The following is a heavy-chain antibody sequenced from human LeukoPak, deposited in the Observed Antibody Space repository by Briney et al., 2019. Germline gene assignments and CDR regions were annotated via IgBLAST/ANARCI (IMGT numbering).Heavy chain of an antibody. CDR3: ASSHYYDSSGYYYLFDY. Sequence: SVKVSCKASGGTFSSYAISWVRQAPGQGLEWMGGIIPIFGTANYAQKFQGRVTITADESTSTAYMELSSLRSEDTAVYYCASSHYYDSSGYYYLFDYWGQGTLVTVSS. D-gene: IGHD3-22*01. CDR1: GGTFSSYA. J-gene: IGHJ4*02. V-gene: IGHV1-69*13. CDR2: IIPIFGTA.